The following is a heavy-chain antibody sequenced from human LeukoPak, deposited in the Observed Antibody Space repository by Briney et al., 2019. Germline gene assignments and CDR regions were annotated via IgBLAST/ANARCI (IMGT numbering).Heavy chain of an antibody. CDR2: ISSSGSTI. Sequence: GGSLRLSCAASGFTFSDYYMSWIRQAPGKGLEWVSYISSSGSTIYYADSVKGRFTISRDNAENSLYLQMNSLRAEDTAVYYCARGGPDYYDSSGYWDYWGQGTLVTVSS. CDR1: GFTFSDYY. V-gene: IGHV3-11*04. D-gene: IGHD3-22*01. CDR3: ARGGPDYYDSSGYWDY. J-gene: IGHJ4*02.